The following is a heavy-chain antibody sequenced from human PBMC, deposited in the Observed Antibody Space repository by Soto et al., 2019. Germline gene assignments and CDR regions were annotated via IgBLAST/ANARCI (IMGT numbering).Heavy chain of an antibody. Sequence: QVQVVESGGGVVQPGRSLRLSCAASGFTFNSYGMHWVRQAPGKGLEWVAVIYYDGNNKYYVDSVRGRFTISRDNSKNTLYLEKKRLGGGEKGGYFWAREGDYDGPRGGGMDVWGQGTTVTVSS. CDR3: AREGDYDGPRGGGMDV. J-gene: IGHJ6*02. CDR1: GFTFNSYG. CDR2: IYYDGNNK. V-gene: IGHV3-33*01. D-gene: IGHD4-17*01.